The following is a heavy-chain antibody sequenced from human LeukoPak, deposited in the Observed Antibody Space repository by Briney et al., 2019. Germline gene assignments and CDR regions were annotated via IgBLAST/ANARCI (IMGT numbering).Heavy chain of an antibody. Sequence: SETLSLTCTVSGGSISSYYWSWIRQPPGKGLEWIGYIYYSGSTNYNPSLKSRVTISVDTSKNQFSLKLSSVTAADTAVYYCARDKTEGYYYHHMDVWGKGTTVTVSS. CDR2: IYYSGST. J-gene: IGHJ6*03. CDR3: ARDKTEGYYYHHMDV. D-gene: IGHD1-14*01. V-gene: IGHV4-59*01. CDR1: GGSISSYY.